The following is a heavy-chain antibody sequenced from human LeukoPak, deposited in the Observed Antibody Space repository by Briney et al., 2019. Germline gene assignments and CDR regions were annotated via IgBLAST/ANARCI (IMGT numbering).Heavy chain of an antibody. CDR2: IRANNGNT. D-gene: IGHD1-26*01. Sequence: ASVTLSCTASGYTFTSYGISWMRQAHPPGLERMGWIRANNGNTNYAQKLQGRVTITTDTSTSTAYMELRSLRSDDTAVHYCARTLQTTTKRSHYYDVSGMDVWGQGTAVTVSS. J-gene: IGHJ6*02. V-gene: IGHV1-18*01. CDR3: ARTLQTTTKRSHYYDVSGMDV. CDR1: GYTFTSYG.